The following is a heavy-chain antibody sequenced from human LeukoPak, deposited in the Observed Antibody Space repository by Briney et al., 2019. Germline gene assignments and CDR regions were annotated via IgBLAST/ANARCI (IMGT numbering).Heavy chain of an antibody. V-gene: IGHV4-34*01. D-gene: IGHD3-16*02. J-gene: IGHJ4*02. CDR3: ARVRAIWGSYRYRYYFDY. Sequence: SETLSLTCAVYGGSFSGYYWSWIRQPPGKGLEWIGEINHSGSTNYNPSLKSRVTISVDTSKNQLSLKLSSVTAADTAVYYCARVRAIWGSYRYRYYFDYWGQGTLVTVSS. CDR2: INHSGST. CDR1: GGSFSGYY.